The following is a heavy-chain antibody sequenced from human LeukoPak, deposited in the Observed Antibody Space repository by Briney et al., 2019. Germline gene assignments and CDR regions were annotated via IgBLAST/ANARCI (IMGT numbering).Heavy chain of an antibody. V-gene: IGHV4-61*08. CDR2: MYYNGDT. D-gene: IGHD3-22*01. J-gene: IGHJ3*02. CDR3: ARDYYDSRGEAFDI. Sequence: SETLSLTCTVSGGSITRSGYYWSWIRQHPGKGPEWIGCMYYNGDTNYSPSLKSRVTISVDTSKNQFSLKLNTVTAADTAVYYCARDYYDSRGEAFDIWGQGTMVTVSS. CDR1: GGSITRSGYY.